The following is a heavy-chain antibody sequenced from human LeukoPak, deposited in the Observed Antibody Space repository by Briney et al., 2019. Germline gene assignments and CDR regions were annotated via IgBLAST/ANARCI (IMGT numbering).Heavy chain of an antibody. CDR1: GFIFDDYA. CDR3: AKDTRMGDY. J-gene: IGHJ4*02. Sequence: PGGSLRLSCAASGFIFDDYAMHWVRQAPGEGLEWVSGISWNSGSIGYADSVKGRFTISRDNAKNSLYLQMNSLRAEDTALYYCAKDTRMGDYWGQGTLVTVSS. CDR2: ISWNSGSI. V-gene: IGHV3-9*01.